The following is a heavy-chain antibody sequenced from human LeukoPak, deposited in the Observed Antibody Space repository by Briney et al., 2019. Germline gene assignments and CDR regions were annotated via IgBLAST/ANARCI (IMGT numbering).Heavy chain of an antibody. CDR3: ARAAVVVTAKRKYYFDY. CDR2: IYYSGST. V-gene: IGHV4-59*01. CDR1: GGSISSYY. D-gene: IGHD2-21*02. Sequence: SETLSLTCTVSGGSISSYYWSWIRQPPGKGLEWIGYIYYSGSTNYNPSLKSRVTISVDTSKNQFSLKLSSVTAADTAVYYCARAAVVVTAKRKYYFDYWGQGTLVTVSS. J-gene: IGHJ4*02.